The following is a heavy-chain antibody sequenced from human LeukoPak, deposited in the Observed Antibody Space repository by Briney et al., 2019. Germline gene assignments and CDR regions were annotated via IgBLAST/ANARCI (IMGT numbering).Heavy chain of an antibody. J-gene: IGHJ4*02. CDR1: GGSISSNW. Sequence: SETLSLTCVVSGGSISSNWWSWVRQPPGKGLEWIGEIYHSGSTTYNPSLKSRITISVDKSKSQFSLELTSVTAADTAVYYCARGEYSSGHRLDYWGQGTLVTVSS. D-gene: IGHD6-19*01. CDR2: IYHSGST. V-gene: IGHV4-4*02. CDR3: ARGEYSSGHRLDY.